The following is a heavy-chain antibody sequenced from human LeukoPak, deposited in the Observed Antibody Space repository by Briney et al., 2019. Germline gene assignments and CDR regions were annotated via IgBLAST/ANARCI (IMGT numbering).Heavy chain of an antibody. D-gene: IGHD4-11*01. CDR3: ARESNSNYLYFDY. CDR1: GYTFTGYY. CDR2: INPNSGGT. J-gene: IGHJ4*02. V-gene: IGHV1-2*06. Sequence: GASVKVSCKASGYTFTGYYMHWVRQAPGQGLEWMGRINPNSGGTNYAQKFQGRVTMTRDTSISTAYMVLSRLRSDDTAVYYCARESNSNYLYFDYWGQGTLVTVSS.